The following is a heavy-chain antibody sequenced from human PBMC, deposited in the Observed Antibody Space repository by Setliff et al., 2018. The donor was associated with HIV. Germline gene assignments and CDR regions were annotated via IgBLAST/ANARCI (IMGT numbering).Heavy chain of an antibody. CDR2: IYYSGST. J-gene: IGHJ4*02. CDR1: GGSISSSSSF. D-gene: IGHD4-17*01. CDR3: ARQKTMTTYFDY. Sequence: SETLSLTCTVSGGSISSSSSFWGWIRQPPGKGLEWLGSIYYSGSTYYNPSLQSRVTISVDTSKNQFSLKLSSVTAADTAVYYCARQKTMTTYFDYWGQGTLVTVSS. V-gene: IGHV4-39*01.